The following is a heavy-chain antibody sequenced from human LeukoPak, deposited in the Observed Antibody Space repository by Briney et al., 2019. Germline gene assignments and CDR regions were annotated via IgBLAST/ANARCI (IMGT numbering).Heavy chain of an antibody. CDR3: ASLGVDTAHDY. D-gene: IGHD5-18*01. V-gene: IGHV1-2*02. J-gene: IGHJ4*02. Sequence: ASVKVSCKVSGYTLTELSMHWVRQAPGQGLEWMGWINPNSGGTNYAQKFQGRVTMTRDTSISTAYMELSRLRSDDTAVYYCASLGVDTAHDYWGQGTLVTVSS. CDR1: GYTLTELS. CDR2: INPNSGGT.